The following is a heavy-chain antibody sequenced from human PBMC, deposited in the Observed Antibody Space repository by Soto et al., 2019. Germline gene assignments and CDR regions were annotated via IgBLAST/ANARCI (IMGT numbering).Heavy chain of an antibody. Sequence: GGSLRLSCAASGFTFSSYGMHWVRQAPGKGLEWVAVISYDGSNKYYADSVKGRFTISRDNSKNTLYLQMNSLRAEDTAVYYCAKEVVVAATPPHYYYGMDVWGQGTTVTVSS. V-gene: IGHV3-30*18. D-gene: IGHD2-15*01. CDR3: AKEVVVAATPPHYYYGMDV. CDR1: GFTFSSYG. CDR2: ISYDGSNK. J-gene: IGHJ6*02.